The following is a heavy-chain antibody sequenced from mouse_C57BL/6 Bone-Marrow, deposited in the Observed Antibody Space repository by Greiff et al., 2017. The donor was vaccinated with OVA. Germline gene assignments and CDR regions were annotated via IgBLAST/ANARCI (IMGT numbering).Heavy chain of an antibody. Sequence: VQLQQSGAELMKPGASVKLSCKATGYTFTGYWIEWVKQRPGHGLEWIGEILPGSGSTNYNEKFKGKATFTADTSSNTASMQLSSLTTEDSAIYYCARRGLDSSGYIYYAMDYWGQGTSVTVSS. CDR2: ILPGSGST. V-gene: IGHV1-9*01. J-gene: IGHJ4*01. CDR3: ARRGLDSSGYIYYAMDY. D-gene: IGHD3-2*02. CDR1: GYTFTGYW.